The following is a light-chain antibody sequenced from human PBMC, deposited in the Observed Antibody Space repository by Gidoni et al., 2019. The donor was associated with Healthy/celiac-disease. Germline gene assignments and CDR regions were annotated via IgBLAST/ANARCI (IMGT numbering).Light chain of an antibody. V-gene: IGKV3-15*01. CDR1: QSVSSN. Sequence: ELVMTQSPATLSVSPGERAPLSCRASQSVSSNLAWYQQKPGQAPRLLIYGASTRATGIPARFSGSGSGTECTLTISSRQSEDFAVYYCQQYNNWPPYTCGQGTKLEIK. J-gene: IGKJ2*01. CDR3: QQYNNWPPYT. CDR2: GAS.